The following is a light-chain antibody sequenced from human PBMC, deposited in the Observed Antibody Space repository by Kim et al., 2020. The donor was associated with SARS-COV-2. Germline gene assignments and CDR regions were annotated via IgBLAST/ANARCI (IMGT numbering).Light chain of an antibody. CDR3: SSYAGSNNLV. J-gene: IGLJ2*01. Sequence: QSVTISCTGTSSDIGVYNYVSWYKQHPGKAPKLMIYEVSKRPSGVPDRFSGSKSGNTASLTVSGLQAEDEADYYCSSYAGSNNLVFGGGTQLTVL. CDR2: EVS. V-gene: IGLV2-8*01. CDR1: SSDIGVYNY.